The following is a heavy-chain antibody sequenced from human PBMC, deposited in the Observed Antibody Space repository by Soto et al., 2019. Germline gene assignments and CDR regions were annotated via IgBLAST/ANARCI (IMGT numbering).Heavy chain of an antibody. D-gene: IGHD1-26*01. V-gene: IGHV3-7*01. CDR3: ARHQVGYRVTDY. CDR2: IKEDGSQK. Sequence: EVQLVESGGGLVQPGGSLRLSCAASGFSFSMYWMSWVRQAPGKGLEWVANIKEDGSQKYYVDSVKGRFTISGDNAKNSLYLQMSSLRAEDTAVYYCARHQVGYRVTDYWGQGTLVTVSS. CDR1: GFSFSMYW. J-gene: IGHJ4*02.